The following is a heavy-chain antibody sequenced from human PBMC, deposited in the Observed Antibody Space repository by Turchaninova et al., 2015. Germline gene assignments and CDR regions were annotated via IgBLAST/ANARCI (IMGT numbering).Heavy chain of an antibody. V-gene: IGHV3-74*01. J-gene: IGHJ4*02. CDR3: AMRYCTGTGCYPYFDF. CDR1: GLTFINYW. CDR2: ISSDGSTT. Sequence: EVQLVESGGGLVMPGGYLRLSCAVSGLTFINYWIHWVRQAPGKGLVWVARISSDGSTTTYADSVEGRCTISRDNAKNTLYLQMNSLRAEDTAVYYCAMRYCTGTGCYPYFDFWGQGTLVTVSS. D-gene: IGHD2-2*01.